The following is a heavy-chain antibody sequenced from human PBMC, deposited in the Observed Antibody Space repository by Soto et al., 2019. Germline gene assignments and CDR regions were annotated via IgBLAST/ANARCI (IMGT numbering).Heavy chain of an antibody. V-gene: IGHV3-30*18. Sequence: GGSLRLSCAASGFTFSSYGMHWVRQAPGKGLEWVAVISYDGSNKYYADSVKGRFTISRDNSKNTLYLQMNSLRAEDTAVYYCAKERYSYGTEPIDYWGQGTLVTVSS. J-gene: IGHJ4*02. D-gene: IGHD5-18*01. CDR2: ISYDGSNK. CDR3: AKERYSYGTEPIDY. CDR1: GFTFSSYG.